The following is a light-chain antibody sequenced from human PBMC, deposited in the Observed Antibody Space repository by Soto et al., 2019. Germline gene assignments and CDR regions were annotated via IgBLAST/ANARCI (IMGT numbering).Light chain of an antibody. CDR3: QQYGSSPPT. CDR2: GAS. Sequence: EIVLTQSPGTLSLSPGERATRSCRASQSVSSSYLAWYQQKPGQAPRLLIYGASSRPTGIPARFSGSGSGTDFTLTISRLEPEDFAVYYCQQYGSSPPTFGQGTKVDIK. J-gene: IGKJ1*01. V-gene: IGKV3-20*01. CDR1: QSVSSSY.